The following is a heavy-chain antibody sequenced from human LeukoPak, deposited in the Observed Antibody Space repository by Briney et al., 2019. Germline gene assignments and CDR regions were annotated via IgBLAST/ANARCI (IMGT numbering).Heavy chain of an antibody. CDR3: AREEYGSGSYYNPENNWFDP. Sequence: SETLSLTCAVYGGSFSGYYWSWIRQPPGKGLEWIGEINHSGSTNYNPSLKSRVTISVDTSKNQFSLKLSSVTAADTAVYYCAREEYGSGSYYNPENNWFDPWGQGTLVTVSS. J-gene: IGHJ5*02. V-gene: IGHV4-34*01. CDR2: INHSGST. CDR1: GGSFSGYY. D-gene: IGHD3-10*01.